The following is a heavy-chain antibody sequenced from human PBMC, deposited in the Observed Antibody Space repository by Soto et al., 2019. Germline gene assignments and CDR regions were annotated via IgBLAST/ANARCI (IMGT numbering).Heavy chain of an antibody. CDR2: ISPYNDDT. J-gene: IGHJ6*02. V-gene: IGHV1-18*01. Sequence: ASVKVSCKASGYAFSSYAISWVRQAPGQGLEWLGWISPYNDDTKYAQKLQGRVFMTTDTPTKTAHLDLRSLRSDDTAVYYCARGGYYDSSGSRDYHYYGMDVWGQGTTVTVSS. D-gene: IGHD3-22*01. CDR3: ARGGYYDSSGSRDYHYYGMDV. CDR1: GYAFSSYA.